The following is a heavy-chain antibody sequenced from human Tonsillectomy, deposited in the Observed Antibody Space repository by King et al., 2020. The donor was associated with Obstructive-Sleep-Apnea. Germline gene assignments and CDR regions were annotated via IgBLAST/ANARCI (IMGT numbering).Heavy chain of an antibody. D-gene: IGHD3-22*01. Sequence: QLQESGPGLVKPSETLSLTCTVSGGSISGSSYYWGWIRQPPGKGLEWIGTIYYSGGTYYNPSLKSRVTISVDTSKNQFSLNLSSVTAADTAVYYCARRRRDSSGYYLNYWGQGTLVTVSS. CDR1: GGSISGSSYY. V-gene: IGHV4-39*07. CDR2: IYYSGGT. CDR3: ARRRRDSSGYYLNY. J-gene: IGHJ4*02.